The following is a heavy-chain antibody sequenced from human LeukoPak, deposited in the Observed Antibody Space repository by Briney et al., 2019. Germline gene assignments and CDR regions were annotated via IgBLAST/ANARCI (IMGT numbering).Heavy chain of an antibody. V-gene: IGHV3-23*01. D-gene: IGHD3-22*01. CDR3: AKESGGGDSSGYDDY. J-gene: IGHJ4*02. CDR1: GFTFSSYA. Sequence: PGGSLRLSCAASGFTFSSYAMSWVRQAPGKGLEWVSAISGSGGSTYYADSVKGRFTIPRDNSKNTLYLQMNSLRAEDTAVYYCAKESGGGDSSGYDDYWGQGTLVTVSS. CDR2: ISGSGGST.